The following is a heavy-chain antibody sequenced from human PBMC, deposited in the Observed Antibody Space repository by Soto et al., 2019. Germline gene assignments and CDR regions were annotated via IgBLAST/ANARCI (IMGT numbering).Heavy chain of an antibody. CDR3: ARVCRPDSYYYGMDF. CDR2: ISYDGSNK. CDR1: GFTFSSYA. J-gene: IGHJ6*04. V-gene: IGHV3-30-3*01. D-gene: IGHD2-15*01. Sequence: QVQLVESGGGVVQPGRSLRLSCAASGFTFSSYAMHWVRQAPGKGLEWVAVISYDGSNKYYADSVKGRFTISRDNSKKTLYLQMKRARAEDTAVYYCARVCRPDSYYYGMDFWGKGTTVTVSS.